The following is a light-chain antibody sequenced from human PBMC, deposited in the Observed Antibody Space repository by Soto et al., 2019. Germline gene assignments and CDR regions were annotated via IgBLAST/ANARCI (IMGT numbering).Light chain of an antibody. J-gene: IGKJ1*01. V-gene: IGKV1-5*03. CDR1: QSISYW. CDR2: KAS. Sequence: DIQMTQSPPTLSAYIGDRVTITCRASQSISYWLAWYQQKPGKAPKLLIYKASTLESGVPSRFSGSGSGTEFTLTISSLQPDDFATYYCQQYHIYSRTLGQGTKVDIK. CDR3: QQYHIYSRT.